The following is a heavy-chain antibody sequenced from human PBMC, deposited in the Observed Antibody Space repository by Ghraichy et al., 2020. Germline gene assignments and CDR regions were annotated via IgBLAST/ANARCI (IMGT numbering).Heavy chain of an antibody. CDR3: ARLGGGTDYYPFFFDF. CDR2: IYSSGST. V-gene: IGHV4-59*08. CDR1: GGSISSYY. J-gene: IGHJ4*02. D-gene: IGHD3/OR15-3a*01. Sequence: SETLSLTCTVSGGSISSYYWSWIRQPPGKGLECIGYIYSSGSTNYNPSLKSRVTISVDTSKNQFSLRLNSVTAADTAVYYCARLGGGTDYYPFFFDFWGQGALVTVSS.